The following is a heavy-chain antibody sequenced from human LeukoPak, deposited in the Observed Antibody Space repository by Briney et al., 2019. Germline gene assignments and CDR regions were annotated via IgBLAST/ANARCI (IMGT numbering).Heavy chain of an antibody. Sequence: SETLSLTCTVSGGSISSYYWSWIRQPPGKGLEWIGYIYYSGSTNYNPSLKSRVTISVDTSKNQFSLKLSSVTAADTAVYFCARGVSAAGQTLFDYWGQGTLVTVSS. CDR3: ARGVSAAGQTLFDY. CDR1: GGSISSYY. V-gene: IGHV4-59*01. D-gene: IGHD6-13*01. CDR2: IYYSGST. J-gene: IGHJ4*02.